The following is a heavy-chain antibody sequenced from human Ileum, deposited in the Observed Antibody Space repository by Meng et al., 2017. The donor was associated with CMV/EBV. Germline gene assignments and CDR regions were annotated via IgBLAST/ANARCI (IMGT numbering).Heavy chain of an antibody. J-gene: IGHJ4*02. D-gene: IGHD5-24*01. V-gene: IGHV1-69*12. CDR3: ARGFLNGYQPFDY. Sequence: QVQLMQSGAEVKEPGSSMKVSCKSSGGSVNNYAFNWVRQAPGQGLEWMGGIIAIFKTPNYAQKFQGRLTITADESTGTSYMELTSLTSEDTAVYYCARGFLNGYQPFDYRGQGTLVTVSS. CDR1: GGSVNNYA. CDR2: IIAIFKTP.